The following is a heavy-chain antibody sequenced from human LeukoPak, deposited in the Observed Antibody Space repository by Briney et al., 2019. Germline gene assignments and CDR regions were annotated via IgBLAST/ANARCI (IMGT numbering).Heavy chain of an antibody. D-gene: IGHD1-14*01. CDR3: ASGEPAVPLSFDY. V-gene: IGHV4-59*01. Sequence: SETLSLTCTVSGGSISSYYWSWIRQPPGKGLEWIGYIYYSGSTNYNPSLKSRVTISVDTSKNQFSLKLSSVTAADTAVYYCASGEPAVPLSFDYWGQGTLVTVSS. CDR2: IYYSGST. J-gene: IGHJ4*02. CDR1: GGSISSYY.